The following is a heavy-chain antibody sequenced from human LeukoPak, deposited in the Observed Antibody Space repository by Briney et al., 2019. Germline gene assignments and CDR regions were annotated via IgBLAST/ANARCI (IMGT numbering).Heavy chain of an antibody. J-gene: IGHJ6*04. V-gene: IGHV1-18*01. Sequence: ASVKVSCKASGYTFTSYVISWVRQAPGQGLEWMGWISAYNGNTNYAQKLQGRVTMTTDTSTSTAYMELSSLRSEDTAVYYCARRPSSSSEMDVWGKGTTVTVSS. CDR1: GYTFTSYV. CDR2: ISAYNGNT. CDR3: ARRPSSSSEMDV.